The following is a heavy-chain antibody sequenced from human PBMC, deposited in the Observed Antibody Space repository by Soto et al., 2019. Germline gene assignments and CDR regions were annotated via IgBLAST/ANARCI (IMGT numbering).Heavy chain of an antibody. CDR3: AARFKGYYCGSGSYYSYFGY. Sequence: SETLSLTCAVYGGSFSGYYWSWTRQPPGKGLEWIGEINHSGSTNYNPSLKSRVTISVDTSKNQFSLKLSSVTAADTAVYYCAARFKGYYCGSGSYYSYFGYWGQGTLVTVSS. D-gene: IGHD3-10*01. CDR1: GGSFSGYY. V-gene: IGHV4-34*01. CDR2: INHSGST. J-gene: IGHJ4*02.